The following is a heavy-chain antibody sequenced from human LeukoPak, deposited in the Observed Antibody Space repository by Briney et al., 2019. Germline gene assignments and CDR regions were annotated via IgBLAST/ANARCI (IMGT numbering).Heavy chain of an antibody. CDR3: ARHGNGDYPLTSWHYGMDV. J-gene: IGHJ6*02. D-gene: IGHD4-17*01. V-gene: IGHV5-51*01. CDR1: GYSFISYW. Sequence: GESLKISSKGSGYSFISYWIGWVRQMPGKGLEWMGIIFPVDSDTRYSPSFQGQVTISADTSISNASVQWSSLKASDTAMYYCARHGNGDYPLTSWHYGMDVWGQGATVTVSS. CDR2: IFPVDSDT.